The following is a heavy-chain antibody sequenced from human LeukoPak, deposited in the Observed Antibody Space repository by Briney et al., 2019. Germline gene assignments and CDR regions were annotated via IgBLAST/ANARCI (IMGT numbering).Heavy chain of an antibody. CDR3: ARGRGYYQDY. CDR1: SGSFSSYY. V-gene: IGHV4-4*07. CDR2: IYITGST. D-gene: IGHD3-22*01. Sequence: PSETLSLTCTVSSGSFSSYYWNWIRQPAGKGLEWIGRIYITGSTNYNPSLKSRVTTSVDTSKNQFSLKLSSMTAADTAVYYCARGRGYYQDYWGQGTLVTVSS. J-gene: IGHJ4*02.